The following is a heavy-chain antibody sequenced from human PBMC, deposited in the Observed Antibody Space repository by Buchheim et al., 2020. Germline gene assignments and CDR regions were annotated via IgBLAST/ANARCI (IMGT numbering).Heavy chain of an antibody. J-gene: IGHJ4*02. CDR2: ISSSSSTI. D-gene: IGHD5-12*01. CDR3: ARSRGGIVATTLYFDY. CDR1: GFTFSSYS. V-gene: IGHV3-48*01. Sequence: EVQLVESGGGLVQPGGSLRLSCAASGFTFSSYSMNWVRQAPGKGLEWVSYISSSSSTIYYADSVKGRFTISRDNAKNYLYLQMNSLRAEDTAVYYCARSRGGIVATTLYFDYWGQGTL.